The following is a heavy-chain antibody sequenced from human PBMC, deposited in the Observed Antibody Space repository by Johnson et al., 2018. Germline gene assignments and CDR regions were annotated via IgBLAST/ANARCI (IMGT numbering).Heavy chain of an antibody. V-gene: IGHV3-7*01. CDR2: INQDGREK. J-gene: IGHJ3*01. CDR3: ARDSGRRAFDL. Sequence: VQLVESGGGLVQPGWSLRLSCEASEFPFNIYWMSWVRQTPEKGLEWVANINQDGREKYFVDSVKGRFSISRYNAKKSLYLQMDSLRAEDTAVYYCARDSGRRAFDLWGQGTIVTVSS. CDR1: EFPFNIYW.